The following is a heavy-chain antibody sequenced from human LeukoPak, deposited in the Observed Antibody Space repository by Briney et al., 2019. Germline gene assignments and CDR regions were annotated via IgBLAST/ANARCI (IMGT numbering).Heavy chain of an antibody. D-gene: IGHD3-10*01. Sequence: PGGSLRLSCAASGFTFSSYWMHWVRQAPGKGLEWVSSISSSSSYIYYADSVKGRFTISRDNAKNSLYLQMNSLRAEDTAVYYCARDRLGDTGYFDYWGQGTLVTVSS. J-gene: IGHJ4*02. CDR3: ARDRLGDTGYFDY. CDR2: ISSSSSYI. V-gene: IGHV3-21*01. CDR1: GFTFSSYW.